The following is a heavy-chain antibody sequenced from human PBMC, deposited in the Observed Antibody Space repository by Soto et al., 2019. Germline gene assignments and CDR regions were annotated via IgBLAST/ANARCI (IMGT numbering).Heavy chain of an antibody. Sequence: SLEGSCKASGVTFGSYAISWVRQAPGQGLEWMGGIIPIFGTANYAQKFQGRVTITADESTSTAYMELSSLRSEDTAVYYCARVLELSYYYYYGMDVWGQGTTVTVSS. J-gene: IGHJ6*02. CDR1: GVTFGSYA. V-gene: IGHV1-69*13. CDR2: IIPIFGTA. CDR3: ARVLELSYYYYYGMDV. D-gene: IGHD1-7*01.